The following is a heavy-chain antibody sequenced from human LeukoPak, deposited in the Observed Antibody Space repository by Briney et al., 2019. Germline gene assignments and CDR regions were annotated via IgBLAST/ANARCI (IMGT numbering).Heavy chain of an antibody. CDR3: ARAGRHDYGEQ. J-gene: IGHJ4*02. CDR2: ISSSSSYI. Sequence: GGSLRLSCAASGFTFSSYSMNWVRQAPGKGLEWVSSISSSSSYIYYADSVKGRFTISRDNAKNSLYLQMNSLRAEDTAVYYCARAGRHDYGEQWGQGTLVTVSS. V-gene: IGHV3-21*01. D-gene: IGHD4-17*01. CDR1: GFTFSSYS.